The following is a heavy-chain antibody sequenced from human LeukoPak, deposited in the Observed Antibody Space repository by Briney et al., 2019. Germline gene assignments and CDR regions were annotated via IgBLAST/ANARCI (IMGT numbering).Heavy chain of an antibody. D-gene: IGHD2-2*01. Sequence: KDSETLSLTCTVSGGSISSYYWSWIRQPPGKGLEWIGYIYTSGSTNYNPSLKSRVTISVDTSKNQFSLKLSSVTAADTAVYYCAGHEYDYFDYWGQGTLVTVSS. CDR2: IYTSGST. J-gene: IGHJ4*02. CDR3: AGHEYDYFDY. V-gene: IGHV4-4*09. CDR1: GGSISSYY.